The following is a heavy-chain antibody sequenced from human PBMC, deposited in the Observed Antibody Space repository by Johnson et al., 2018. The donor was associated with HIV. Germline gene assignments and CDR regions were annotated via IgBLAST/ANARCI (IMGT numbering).Heavy chain of an antibody. D-gene: IGHD3-10*01. V-gene: IGHV3-66*02. CDR3: EREGPMVRSGAFDI. Sequence: VQLVESGGGLVQPGGSLRLSCAASGFTVSSNYMSWVRQAPGKGLEWVSVIYSGGTTYYADSVKGRFTISRDNSKNTLYLQMNSLRAEDTAVYYCEREGPMVRSGAFDIWGQGTKVTVSS. J-gene: IGHJ3*02. CDR1: GFTVSSNY. CDR2: IYSGGTT.